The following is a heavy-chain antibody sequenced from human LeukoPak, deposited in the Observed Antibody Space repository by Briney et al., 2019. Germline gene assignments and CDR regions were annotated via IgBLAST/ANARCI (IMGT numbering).Heavy chain of an antibody. Sequence: PSETLSLTCAVYGGSFSGYYWSWIRQPPGKGLEWIGEINHSRSTNYNPSLKSRVTISVDTSKNQFSLKLSSVTAADTAVYYCAREGHYSSSLYKYFQHWGQGTLVTVSS. CDR3: AREGHYSSSLYKYFQH. J-gene: IGHJ1*01. V-gene: IGHV4-34*01. CDR2: INHSRST. CDR1: GGSFSGYY. D-gene: IGHD6-13*01.